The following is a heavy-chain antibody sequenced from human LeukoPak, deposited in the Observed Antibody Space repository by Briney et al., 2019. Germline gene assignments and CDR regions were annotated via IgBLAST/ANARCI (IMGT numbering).Heavy chain of an antibody. J-gene: IGHJ4*02. CDR2: ISYDGSNK. V-gene: IGHV3-30-3*01. CDR3: TKCGTYYDFGGGLYRDS. CDR1: GFTFSSYA. Sequence: GGSLRLSCAASGFTFSSYAMHWVRQAPGKGLEWVAVISYDGSNKYYADSVKGRFTLSRDNSKNTLYLQMNSLRAEDTAVYYCTKCGTYYDFGGGLYRDSWGRGTLVIVSS. D-gene: IGHD3-3*01.